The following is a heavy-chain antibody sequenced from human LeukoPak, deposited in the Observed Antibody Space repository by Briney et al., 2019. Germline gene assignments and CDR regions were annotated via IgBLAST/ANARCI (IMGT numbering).Heavy chain of an antibody. D-gene: IGHD3-22*01. V-gene: IGHV3-30-3*01. CDR1: GFTFSSYA. J-gene: IGHJ4*02. CDR3: AKDPGFDSSGLEYYFHY. CDR2: ISYDGSNK. Sequence: GGSLRLSCAASGFTFSSYAMHWVRQAPGKGLEWVAVISYDGSNKYYADSVKGRFTISRDNSKNTLYLQMNSLTAEDTAVYYCAKDPGFDSSGLEYYFHYWGQGTLVTVSS.